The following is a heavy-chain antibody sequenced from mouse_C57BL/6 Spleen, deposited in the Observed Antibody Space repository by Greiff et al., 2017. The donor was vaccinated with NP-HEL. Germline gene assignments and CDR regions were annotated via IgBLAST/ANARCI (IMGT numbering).Heavy chain of an antibody. CDR2: ISSGRSYT. J-gene: IGHJ2*01. CDR3: ARLITTVVATGDYVDY. Sequence: EVQVVESGGDLVKPGGSLKLSCAASGFTFSSYGMSWVRQTPDKRLEWVATISSGRSYTYYPDSVKWRFTISRDNAKNTLYLQMSSLKSEDTAMYYSARLITTVVATGDYVDYWGQGTTLTVSS. V-gene: IGHV5-6*01. D-gene: IGHD1-1*01. CDR1: GFTFSSYG.